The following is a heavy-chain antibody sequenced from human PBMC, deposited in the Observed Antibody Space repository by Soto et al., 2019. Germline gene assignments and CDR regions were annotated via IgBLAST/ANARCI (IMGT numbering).Heavy chain of an antibody. V-gene: IGHV4-59*01. CDR2: IYYSGST. CDR3: AREVRWLRYFDY. CDR1: GGSISSYY. J-gene: IGHJ4*02. D-gene: IGHD5-12*01. Sequence: PSETLSLTCTVSGGSISSYYWSWIRQPPGKGLEWIGYIYYSGSTNYNPSLKSRVTISVDTSKNQFSLKLSSVTAADTAVYYCAREVRWLRYFDYWGQGTLVTV.